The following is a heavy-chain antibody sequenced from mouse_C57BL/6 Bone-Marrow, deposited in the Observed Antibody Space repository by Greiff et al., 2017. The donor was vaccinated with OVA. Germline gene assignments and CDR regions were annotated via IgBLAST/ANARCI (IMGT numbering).Heavy chain of an antibody. V-gene: IGHV5-4*03. CDR2: ISDGGSYT. CDR1: GFTFSSYA. J-gene: IGHJ3*01. Sequence: DVKLVESGGGLVKPGGSLKLSCAASGFTFSSYAMSWVRQTPEKRLEWVATISDGGSYTYYPDNVKGRFTISRDNAKNNLYLQMSHLKSEDTAMYYCARRTGPAWFAYWGQGTLVTVSA. CDR3: ARRTGPAWFAY. D-gene: IGHD4-1*01.